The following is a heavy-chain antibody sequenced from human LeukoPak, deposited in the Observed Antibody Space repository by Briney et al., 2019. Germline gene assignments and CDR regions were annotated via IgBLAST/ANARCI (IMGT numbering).Heavy chain of an antibody. J-gene: IGHJ4*02. V-gene: IGHV3-11*01. CDR3: ARDFLVGATEPTYYFDY. Sequence: PGGSLRLSCAASGFTFSDYYMNWIRQAAGKGLEWGSYIRSSGSTIYYADSVKGRFTISRDNAKNSLYLQMNRLRGEDTAVYYCARDFLVGATEPTYYFDYWGQGTLVTVSS. D-gene: IGHD1-26*01. CDR1: GFTFSDYY. CDR2: IRSSGSTI.